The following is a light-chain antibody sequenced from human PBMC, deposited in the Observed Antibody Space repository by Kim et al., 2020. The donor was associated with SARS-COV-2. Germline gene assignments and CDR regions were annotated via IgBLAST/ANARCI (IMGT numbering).Light chain of an antibody. CDR3: KSRDSSGNYLM. V-gene: IGLV3-19*01. CDR1: SLRRYY. Sequence: ALGQTVRITCQGDSLRRYYASWYQQKPGQAPVLVIYGKNNRPSGIPDRFSGSSSGNTASLTITGAQAEDEADYYCKSRDSSGNYLMFGGGTKLTV. J-gene: IGLJ3*02. CDR2: GKN.